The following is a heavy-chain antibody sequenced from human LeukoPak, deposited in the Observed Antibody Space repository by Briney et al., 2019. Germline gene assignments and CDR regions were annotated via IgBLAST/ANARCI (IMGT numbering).Heavy chain of an antibody. CDR2: INPNSSGT. D-gene: IGHD2-21*02. Sequence: GASVKVSCKASGYTFSGYYMHWVRQAPGQGLEWVGWINPNSSGTNYAQKFQGRVTMTRDTSISTAYMELSRLLSGDTAVYYCARGKTMVYCGGDCYRFDNWGQGTLVTVSS. CDR1: GYTFSGYY. V-gene: IGHV1-2*02. CDR3: ARGKTMVYCGGDCYRFDN. J-gene: IGHJ4*02.